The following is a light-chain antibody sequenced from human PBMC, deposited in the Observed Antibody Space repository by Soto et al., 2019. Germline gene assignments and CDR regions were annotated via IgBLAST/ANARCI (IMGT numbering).Light chain of an antibody. J-gene: IGKJ5*01. Sequence: EIQMTQSPSTLSVSVGERATITCRASQSISSWLAWYQQKQGKAPQFLIYGASSLETGVPARFSGSGSGTDFTLTISSLEPEDFAAYYCQQYSSSPLTFGQGTRLEIK. CDR2: GAS. CDR1: QSISSW. V-gene: IGKV1-5*01. CDR3: QQYSSSPLT.